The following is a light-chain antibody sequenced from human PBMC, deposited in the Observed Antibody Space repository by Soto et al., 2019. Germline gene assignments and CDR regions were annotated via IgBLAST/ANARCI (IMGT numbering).Light chain of an antibody. V-gene: IGKV1-5*03. CDR2: KAS. Sequence: DIQMTQSPSTLSASVGDRVTITCRASQSISSWLAWYQHKPGKAPKVLIYKASTLESGVPSRFSGSGSGTEFTLTISSLQPDDFATYYCQHYNTYPLTFGGGNKVEIK. CDR3: QHYNTYPLT. CDR1: QSISSW. J-gene: IGKJ4*01.